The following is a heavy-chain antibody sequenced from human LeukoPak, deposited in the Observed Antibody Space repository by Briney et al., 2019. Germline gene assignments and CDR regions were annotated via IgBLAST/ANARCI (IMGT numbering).Heavy chain of an antibody. CDR1: GYTFTSYD. CDR3: ARGGLLRWPDYYYYGMDV. V-gene: IGHV1-8*01. J-gene: IGHJ6*02. D-gene: IGHD6-19*01. CDR2: MKPNSGNT. Sequence: ASVRVSCKASGYTFTSYDINWVRQATGQGLEWMGWMKPNSGNTGYAQKFQGRVTMTRNTSISTAYMELSSLRSEDTAVYYCARGGLLRWPDYYYYGMDVWGQGTTVTVSS.